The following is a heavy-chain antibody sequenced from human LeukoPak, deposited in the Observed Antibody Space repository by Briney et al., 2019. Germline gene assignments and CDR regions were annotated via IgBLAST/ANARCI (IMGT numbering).Heavy chain of an antibody. CDR3: GRQGYTASYYFVDY. CDR1: GGSIHSYY. J-gene: IGHJ4*02. D-gene: IGHD1-26*01. V-gene: IGHV4-4*07. CDR2: IYITGTN. Sequence: SETLSLTCSVSGGSIHSYYWGWVRQPAGKGLEWIGRIYITGTNNSSPSFKSRLTLSLGTTKNQYSLKLRSVTAADTAVYYCGRQGYTASYYFVDYWSQGALVTVSS.